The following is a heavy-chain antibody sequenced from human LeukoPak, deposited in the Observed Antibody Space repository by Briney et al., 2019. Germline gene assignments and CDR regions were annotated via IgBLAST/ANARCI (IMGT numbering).Heavy chain of an antibody. J-gene: IGHJ3*02. D-gene: IGHD4-23*01. CDR3: ARVAPFPDYGGNSPRHHAFDI. V-gene: IGHV1-2*02. CDR1: GYTFTSYY. CDR2: INPNSGGT. Sequence: ASVKVSCKASGYTFTSYYMHWVRQAPGQGLEWMGWINPNSGGTNYAQKFQGRVTMTRDTSISTAYMELSRLRSDDTAVYYCARVAPFPDYGGNSPRHHAFDIWGQGTMVTVSS.